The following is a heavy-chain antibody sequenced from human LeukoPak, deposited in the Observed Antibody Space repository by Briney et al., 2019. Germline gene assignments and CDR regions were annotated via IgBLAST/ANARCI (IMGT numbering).Heavy chain of an antibody. V-gene: IGHV4-39*01. CDR2: MYYSGST. CDR3: GRYKGYNYGHVDY. CDR1: GGSISSGTYY. Sequence: PSETLSLTCIVSGGSISSGTYYWGWIRQPPGKGLEWIGSMYYSGSTYYSPSLKSRVTISVDTSKNQLSLKLNSVTAADTAVYYRGRYKGYNYGHVDYWGQGTLVSVSS. J-gene: IGHJ4*02. D-gene: IGHD1-1*01.